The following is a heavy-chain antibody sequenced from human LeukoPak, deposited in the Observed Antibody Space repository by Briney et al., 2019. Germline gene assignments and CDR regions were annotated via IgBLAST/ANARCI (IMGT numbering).Heavy chain of an antibody. CDR2: ITPIIDSV. J-gene: IGHJ5*02. CDR1: GGTLRSHI. D-gene: IGHD6-13*01. CDR3: ARVNLRGSKYNWFDP. V-gene: IGHV1-69*08. Sequence: SVKVSCKTSGGTLRSHIFSWVRQAPGQGLEWMGSITPIIDSVKYGQRLEGRVTITTDKYTGTVYMELRSLRTEDTAIYYCARVNLRGSKYNWFDPWGQGALVTVSS.